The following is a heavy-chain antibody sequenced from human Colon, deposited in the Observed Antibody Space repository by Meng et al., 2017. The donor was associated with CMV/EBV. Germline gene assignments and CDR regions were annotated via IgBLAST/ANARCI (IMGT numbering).Heavy chain of an antibody. CDR3: ARDLTNKWFYY. D-gene: IGHD1-26*01. CDR1: GDPISSGSHS. Sequence: QMQRQESGPGLGKPAETLSLTCTASGDPISSGSHSWAWFRQPPGKRLEWIGSMYFSGIADYNPSLKSRVTISLHATQKQFSLRLTSVTAADSAVYFCARDLTNKWFYYWGQGTLVTVSS. J-gene: IGHJ4*02. V-gene: IGHV4-39*07. CDR2: MYFSGIA.